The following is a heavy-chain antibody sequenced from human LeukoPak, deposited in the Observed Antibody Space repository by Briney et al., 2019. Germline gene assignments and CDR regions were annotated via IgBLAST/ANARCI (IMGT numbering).Heavy chain of an antibody. Sequence: PGGSLRLSCAASGFTFSSHAMSWVRQAPGKGLVWVSRINSDGSSTSYADSVKGRFTISRDNAKNTLYLQMNSLRAEDTAVYYCARDGVIKRDTMIVVVTRSGGFDYWGQGTLVTVSS. CDR2: INSDGSST. J-gene: IGHJ4*02. CDR1: GFTFSSHA. CDR3: ARDGVIKRDTMIVVVTRSGGFDY. V-gene: IGHV3-74*01. D-gene: IGHD3-22*01.